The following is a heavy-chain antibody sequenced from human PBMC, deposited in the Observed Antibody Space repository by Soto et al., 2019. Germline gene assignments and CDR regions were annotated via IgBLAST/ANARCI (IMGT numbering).Heavy chain of an antibody. CDR1: GFTFSSYG. D-gene: IGHD6-19*01. J-gene: IGHJ4*02. CDR3: AKEGLVRLVIETYYFDY. V-gene: IGHV3-30*18. Sequence: PGGSLRLSCAASGFTFSSYGMRWVRQAPGKGLEWVAVISYDGSNKYYADSVKGRFTISRDNSKNTLYLQMNSLRAEDTAVYYCAKEGLVRLVIETYYFDYWGQGTLVTVSS. CDR2: ISYDGSNK.